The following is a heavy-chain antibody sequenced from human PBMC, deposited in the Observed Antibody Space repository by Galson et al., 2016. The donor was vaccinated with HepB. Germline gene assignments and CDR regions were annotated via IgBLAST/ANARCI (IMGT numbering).Heavy chain of an antibody. D-gene: IGHD1-26*01. CDR3: AKGHSQTYYYYYGMDV. Sequence: SLRLSCAASGFTFSSYWMSWVRQAPGKGLEWVAVMSVDGSNKYYADSVKGRFIISRDNSKNTLCLQMNSLRAEDTAVYFCAKGHSQTYYYYYGMDVWGQGTTVTVSS. J-gene: IGHJ6*02. V-gene: IGHV3-30*18. CDR2: MSVDGSNK. CDR1: GFTFSSYW.